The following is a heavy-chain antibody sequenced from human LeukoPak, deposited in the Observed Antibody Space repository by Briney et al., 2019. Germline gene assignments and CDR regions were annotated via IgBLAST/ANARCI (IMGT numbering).Heavy chain of an antibody. D-gene: IGHD6-13*01. J-gene: IGHJ5*02. Sequence: SQTLSLTCSVSGGSISSGNYYWSWIRQHPGKGLEWIGYIYYSGSTYYNPSLKSRVTISVDTSHNQFSLKLSSVTAADTAVYYCARAGTVGNHYFDPWGQGILGTVSS. CDR1: GGSISSGNYY. CDR2: IYYSGST. CDR3: ARAGTVGNHYFDP. V-gene: IGHV4-31*03.